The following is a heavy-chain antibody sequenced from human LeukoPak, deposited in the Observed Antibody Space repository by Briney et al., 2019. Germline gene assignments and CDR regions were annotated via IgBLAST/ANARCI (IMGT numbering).Heavy chain of an antibody. CDR3: TRDPQRRWLQSQFDP. D-gene: IGHD5-24*01. Sequence: PGRSLRLSCTASGFTFGDYAMSWVRQAPGKGLEWVGFIRSKAYGGTTEYAASVKGRLTISRDDSKSIAYLQMNSLKTEDTAVYYCTRDPQRRWLQSQFDPWGQGTLVTVSS. V-gene: IGHV3-49*04. CDR1: GFTFGDYA. J-gene: IGHJ5*02. CDR2: IRSKAYGGTT.